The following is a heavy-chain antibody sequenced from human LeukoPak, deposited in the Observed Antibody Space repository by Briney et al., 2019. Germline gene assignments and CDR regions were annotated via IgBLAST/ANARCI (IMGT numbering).Heavy chain of an antibody. J-gene: IGHJ6*03. CDR3: AKVLTANYYYYYYMDV. CDR1: GFTFSSYS. CDR2: IRNDGSNK. Sequence: GGSLRLSCAASGFTFSSYSMNWVRQAPGKGLEWVAFIRNDGSNKYYADSVKGRFTISRDNSKNTLYLQMNSLRAEDTAVYYCAKVLTANYYYYYYMDVWGKGTTVTISS. V-gene: IGHV3-30*02.